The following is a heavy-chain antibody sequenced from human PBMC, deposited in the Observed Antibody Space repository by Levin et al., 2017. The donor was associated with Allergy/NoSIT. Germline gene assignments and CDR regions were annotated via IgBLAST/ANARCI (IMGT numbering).Heavy chain of an antibody. D-gene: IGHD3-10*01. J-gene: IGHJ4*02. Sequence: SGPTLVKPTQTLTVTCTFSEFSLSTSGEGVGWIRQPPGKALEWLALIYWDDDKRYSPSLKRRLTITKDTSKNQVVLTMTNMDPVDTATYYCAHARPFYYGSGSYYNFPLTFDYWGQGTLVTVSS. CDR3: AHARPFYYGSGSYYNFPLTFDY. CDR1: EFSLSTSGEG. V-gene: IGHV2-5*02. CDR2: IYWDDDK.